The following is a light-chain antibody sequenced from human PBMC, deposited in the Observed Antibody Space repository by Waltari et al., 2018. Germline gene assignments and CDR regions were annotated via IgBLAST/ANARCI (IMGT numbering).Light chain of an antibody. CDR2: NTN. CDR3: ALYMGRGIRV. CDR1: SGSVSTTYY. Sequence: QTVVTQEPAFSVSPGGTVTLTCGLNSGSVSTTYYPSWYQQTPGQAPRPPIYNTNMRSSGVPDRFSGSILGDKAALTITGAQADDECDYYCALYMGRGIRVFGGGTKLTVL. J-gene: IGLJ2*01. V-gene: IGLV8-61*01.